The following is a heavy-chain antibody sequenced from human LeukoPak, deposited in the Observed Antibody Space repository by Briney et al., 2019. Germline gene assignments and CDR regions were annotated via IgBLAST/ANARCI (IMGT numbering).Heavy chain of an antibody. CDR1: GFTFSSYA. Sequence: GGSLRLSSAASGFTFSSYAMSWVRQAPGKGLEWVSTFSGSGGTTYYADSVKGRFTISRDNSKNTLYLQMNSLRAEDTALYYCAKYRAPSGTLDYWGQGTLVTVSS. J-gene: IGHJ4*02. D-gene: IGHD3-16*02. CDR3: AKYRAPSGTLDY. CDR2: FSGSGGTT. V-gene: IGHV3-23*01.